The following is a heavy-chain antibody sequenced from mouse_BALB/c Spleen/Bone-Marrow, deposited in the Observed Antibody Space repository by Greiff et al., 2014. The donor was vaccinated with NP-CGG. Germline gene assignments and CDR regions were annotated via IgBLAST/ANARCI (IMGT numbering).Heavy chain of an antibody. Sequence: EVTLVESGGGLVKPGGSLKLSCAASGFTFSSYAMSWVRQTPEKRLEWVATISSGGSYTYYPDSVKGRFTISRDNAKNTLYLQMSSLRSEDTAMYYCARHGGKGYAMDYWGQGTSVTVSS. V-gene: IGHV5-9-1*01. CDR3: ARHGGKGYAMDY. J-gene: IGHJ4*01. CDR2: ISSGGSYT. CDR1: GFTFSSYA. D-gene: IGHD2-1*01.